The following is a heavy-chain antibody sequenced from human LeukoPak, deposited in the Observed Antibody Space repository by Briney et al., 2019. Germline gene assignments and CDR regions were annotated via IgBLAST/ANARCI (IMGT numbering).Heavy chain of an antibody. V-gene: IGHV4-30-4*01. CDR1: GGPISSGDYY. J-gene: IGHJ4*02. CDR2: IYYSGST. CDR3: ARGPGRDGSYYTY. Sequence: MSSETLSLTCTVSGGPISSGDYYWSWIRQPPGKGLEWIGYIYYSGSTYCNPSLKSRVTISVDTSKNQFSLKLSSVTAADTAVYYCARGPGRDGSYYTYWGQGTLVTVSS. D-gene: IGHD1-26*01.